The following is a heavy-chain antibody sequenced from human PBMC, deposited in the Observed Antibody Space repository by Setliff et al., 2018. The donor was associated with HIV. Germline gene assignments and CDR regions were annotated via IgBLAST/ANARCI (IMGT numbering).Heavy chain of an antibody. V-gene: IGHV3-21*01. Sequence: GGSLRLSCAASGFAFSPYSMTWVRQVPGKGLEWVSAISGSGGSTYYADSVKGRFTISRDNAKNSLYLQMNKLRVEDTAVYYCARVAHHTVVVTAIRQAPRPNAFDMWGQGTTVTVSS. CDR1: GFAFSPYS. D-gene: IGHD2-21*02. CDR3: ARVAHHTVVVTAIRQAPRPNAFDM. J-gene: IGHJ3*02. CDR2: ISGSGGST.